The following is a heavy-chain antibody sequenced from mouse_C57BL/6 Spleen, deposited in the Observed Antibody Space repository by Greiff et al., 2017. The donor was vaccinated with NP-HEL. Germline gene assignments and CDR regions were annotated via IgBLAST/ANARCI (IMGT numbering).Heavy chain of an antibody. CDR2: FYPGSGSI. CDR1: GYTFTEYT. Sequence: QVQLQQPGAELVKPGASVKLSCKASGYTFTEYTIHWVKQRSGQGLEWIGWFYPGSGSIKYNEKFKDKATLTADKSSSTVYMELSRMTSEDSAVYFCARREVGERDYYAMDYWGQGTSVTVSS. CDR3: ARREVGERDYYAMDY. D-gene: IGHD2-13*01. V-gene: IGHV1-62-2*01. J-gene: IGHJ4*01.